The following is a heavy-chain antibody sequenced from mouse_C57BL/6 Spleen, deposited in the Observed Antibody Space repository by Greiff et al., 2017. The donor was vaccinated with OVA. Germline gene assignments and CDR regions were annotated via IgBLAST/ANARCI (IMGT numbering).Heavy chain of an antibody. CDR1: GFSLTSYG. CDR2: IWSGGST. Sequence: VQLQQSGPGLVQPSQCLSITCTVSGFSLTSYGVPWVRQSPGKGLEWLGVIWSGGSTDYNAAFISRLSISKDESKSQVFFKMNSLQADDTAKYYGARKGDYDVDWYFDDWGTGTPVTVSS. D-gene: IGHD2-4*01. CDR3: ARKGDYDVDWYFDD. V-gene: IGHV2-2*01. J-gene: IGHJ1*03.